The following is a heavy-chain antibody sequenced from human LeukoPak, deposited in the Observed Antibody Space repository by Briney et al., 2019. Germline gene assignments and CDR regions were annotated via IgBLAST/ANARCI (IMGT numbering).Heavy chain of an antibody. CDR1: GYTFTGYY. CDR3: ARSPDYSRFDY. D-gene: IGHD4-11*01. Sequence: GASVKVSCKASGYTFTGYYTHWVRQAPGQGLEWMGWINPNSGGTNYAQKFQGRVTMTRHTSISTAYMELSRLRSDDTAVYYCARSPDYSRFDYWGQGTLVTVSS. V-gene: IGHV1-2*02. CDR2: INPNSGGT. J-gene: IGHJ4*02.